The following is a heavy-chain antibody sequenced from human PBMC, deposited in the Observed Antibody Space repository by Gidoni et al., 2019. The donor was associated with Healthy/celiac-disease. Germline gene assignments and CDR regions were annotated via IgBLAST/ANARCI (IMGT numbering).Heavy chain of an antibody. J-gene: IGHJ4*02. Sequence: GQGLEWMGWINPNSGGTNYAQKFQGRVTMTRDTSISTAYMELSRLRSDDTAVYYCARGGYYYDSSGYYSSFDYWGQGTLVTVSS. V-gene: IGHV1-2*02. D-gene: IGHD3-22*01. CDR3: ARGGYYYDSSGYYSSFDY. CDR2: INPNSGGT.